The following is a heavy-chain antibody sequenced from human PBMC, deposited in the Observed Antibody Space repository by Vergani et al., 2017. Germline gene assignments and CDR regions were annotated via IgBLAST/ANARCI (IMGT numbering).Heavy chain of an antibody. Sequence: QVRLQESGPGLVKPSETLSLTCSVSGGSMSAHSWSWIRQPPGKELEWFGYMFHSGSTNYNPSLETRVTVSRDTSKNQFSLKLNSVTAADTAVYYCGRVADFYGLGSRLLDLWGQGILVTVSS. J-gene: IGHJ5*02. CDR2: MFHSGST. V-gene: IGHV4-59*11. D-gene: IGHD3-10*01. CDR3: GRVADFYGLGSRLLDL. CDR1: GGSMSAHS.